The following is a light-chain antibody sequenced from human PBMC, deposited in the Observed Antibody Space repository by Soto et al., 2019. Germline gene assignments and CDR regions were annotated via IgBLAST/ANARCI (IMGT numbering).Light chain of an antibody. CDR2: WAS. V-gene: IGKV4-1*01. CDR1: QSVLYRSNTKNY. Sequence: DIVMTQSPDSLAVSLGERATINCKSSQSVLYRSNTKNYLAWYPQKPGQPPNLLIYWASTRESGVPDRFSGSGSGTDFTLTISSLQAEYVAVYYCQQYYSLPPTFGQGTKVEIK. J-gene: IGKJ1*01. CDR3: QQYYSLPPT.